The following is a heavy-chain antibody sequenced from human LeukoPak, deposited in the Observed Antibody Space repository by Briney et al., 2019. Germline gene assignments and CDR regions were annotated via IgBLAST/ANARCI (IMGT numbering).Heavy chain of an antibody. D-gene: IGHD6-19*01. J-gene: IGHJ4*02. CDR2: ISYDGSNK. V-gene: IGHV3-30-3*02. CDR1: GFTFSSYA. CDR3: AKRPGIAVAGTRRLPDY. Sequence: GGSLRLSCAASGFTFSSYAMHWVRQAPGKGLEWVAVISYDGSNKYYADSVKGRFTISRDNSKNTLYLQMNSLRAEDTAVYYCAKRPGIAVAGTRRLPDYWGQGTLVTVSS.